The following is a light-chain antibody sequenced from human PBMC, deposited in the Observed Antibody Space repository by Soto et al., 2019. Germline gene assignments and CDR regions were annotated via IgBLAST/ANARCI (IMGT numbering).Light chain of an antibody. V-gene: IGKV3-20*01. J-gene: IGKJ1*01. CDR2: NGS. CDR3: HQYAYSPWT. Sequence: EIVLTQSPGTLSLSPGERATLSCRASQSVGRNYLAWYQQKPGQAPRLLIYNGSNRATGIPDTFSGSGSGTDFTLTISRLEPEDFAVYYCHQYAYSPWTFGQGTNVEIK. CDR1: QSVGRNY.